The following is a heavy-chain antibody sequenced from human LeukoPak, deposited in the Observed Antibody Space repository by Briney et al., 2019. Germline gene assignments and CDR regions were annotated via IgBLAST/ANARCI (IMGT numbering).Heavy chain of an antibody. J-gene: IGHJ4*02. CDR3: ARRYTSTWLTIDY. D-gene: IGHD6-13*01. V-gene: IGHV3-30*04. CDR2: TSYDGRSK. CDR1: GFTFSNYA. Sequence: GGSLTLSCAASGFTFSNYAMHWVRQAPGKGLEWVAVTSYDGRSKYYADSVKGRFTISRDNSKNTLYLQMNSLRAEDTAVYYCARRYTSTWLTIDYCGQGTLVTVSS.